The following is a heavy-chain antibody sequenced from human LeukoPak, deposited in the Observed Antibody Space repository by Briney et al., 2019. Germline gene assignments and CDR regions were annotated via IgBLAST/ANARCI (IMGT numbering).Heavy chain of an antibody. V-gene: IGHV3-23*01. CDR2: ISGSGGST. J-gene: IGHJ4*02. CDR3: ARSEHSSSSFDY. D-gene: IGHD6-6*01. CDR1: GFTFSSYA. Sequence: GGSLRLSCAASGFTFSSYAMTWVRQAPGKGLEWVSSISGSGGSTDYADSVKGRFTISRDNARNSLYLQMNSLRAEDTAIYYCARSEHSSSSFDYWGQGTLVTVSS.